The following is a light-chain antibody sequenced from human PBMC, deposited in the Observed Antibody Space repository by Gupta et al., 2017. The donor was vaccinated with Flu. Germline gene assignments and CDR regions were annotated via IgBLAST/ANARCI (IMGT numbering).Light chain of an antibody. J-gene: IGLJ2*01. Sequence: TGPSSDVVGYNYGSWYQQHPGKAPKLIIYEVNKRPSGVPDRFSGSKSGNTASLTVSGLLAEDEADYYCCSYGGSKFFGGGTKLTVL. V-gene: IGLV2-8*01. CDR2: EVN. CDR1: SSDVVGYNY. CDR3: CSYGGSKF.